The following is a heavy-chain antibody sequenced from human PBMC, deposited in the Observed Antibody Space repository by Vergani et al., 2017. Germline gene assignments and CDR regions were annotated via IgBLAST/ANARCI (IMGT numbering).Heavy chain of an antibody. CDR3: AREVAHGIVEDY. J-gene: IGHJ4*02. V-gene: IGHV3-33*01. CDR1: GFTFSSYG. Sequence: QVQLVESGGGVVQPGRSLRLSCAASGFTFSSYGMHWVRQAPGKGLEWVAVIWYDGSNKYYADSVQGRFTISRDNSKNTLYLQMNSLRAEDTAVYYCAREVAHGIVEDYWGQGTLVTVSS. CDR2: IWYDGSNK. D-gene: IGHD3-22*01.